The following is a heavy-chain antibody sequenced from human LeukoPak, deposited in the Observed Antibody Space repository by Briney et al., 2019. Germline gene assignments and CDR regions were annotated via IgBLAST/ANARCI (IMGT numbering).Heavy chain of an antibody. CDR2: IYTSGST. Sequence: SETLSLTCTVSGGSISSYYWSWIRQPAGKGLEWIGRIYTSGSTNYNPSLKSRVTMSVDTSKNHFSLKLSSVTAADTAVYYCARECPYYDSSGYCDFDYWGQGTLVTVSS. J-gene: IGHJ4*02. V-gene: IGHV4-4*07. CDR3: ARECPYYDSSGYCDFDY. D-gene: IGHD3-22*01. CDR1: GGSISSYY.